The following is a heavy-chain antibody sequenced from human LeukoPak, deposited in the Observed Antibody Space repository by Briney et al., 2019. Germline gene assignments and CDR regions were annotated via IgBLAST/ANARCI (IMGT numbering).Heavy chain of an antibody. CDR3: ARASPGGYDWTPTIDY. CDR1: GGTFSSYA. D-gene: IGHD5-12*01. CDR2: IIPILGIA. V-gene: IGHV1-69*04. J-gene: IGHJ4*02. Sequence: ASVKVSCKASGGTFSSYAISWVRQAPGQGLEWMGRIIPILGIANYAQKFQGRVTMTRNTSINTAYMELSNLRSEDTAVFYCARASPGGYDWTPTIDYWGQGTLVTVSS.